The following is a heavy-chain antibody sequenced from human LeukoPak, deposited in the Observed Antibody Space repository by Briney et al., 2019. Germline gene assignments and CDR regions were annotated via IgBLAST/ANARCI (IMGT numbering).Heavy chain of an antibody. J-gene: IGHJ6*04. Sequence: SETLSLTCAVYGGSFSGYYWSWIRQPPGKGLEWIGEINHSGSTNYNPSLKSRVTISVDTSKNQFSLKLSSVTAADTAVYYCARARRGYGMDVWGKGTTVTVS. CDR1: GGSFSGYY. V-gene: IGHV4-34*01. D-gene: IGHD1-14*01. CDR2: INHSGST. CDR3: ARARRGYGMDV.